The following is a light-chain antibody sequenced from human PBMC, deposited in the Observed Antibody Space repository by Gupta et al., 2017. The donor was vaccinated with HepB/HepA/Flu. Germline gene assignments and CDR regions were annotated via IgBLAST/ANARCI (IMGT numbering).Light chain of an antibody. Sequence: DAVVTQSPLSLTVTLGQPASISCRTSQSLVHSNGNTYLNWLQQRPGQPPRLLIYKTSNRGSGVPDRFSGSGAGTDFTLKISRVEAEDVGVYYCVQRQHFPCTFGQGTKVEIK. CDR1: QSLVHSNGNTY. CDR3: VQRQHFPCT. CDR2: KTS. J-gene: IGKJ1*01. V-gene: IGKV2-24*01.